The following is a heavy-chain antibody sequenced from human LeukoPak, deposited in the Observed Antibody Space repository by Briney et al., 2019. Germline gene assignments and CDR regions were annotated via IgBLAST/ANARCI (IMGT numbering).Heavy chain of an antibody. CDR1: GYTFTRYF. J-gene: IGHJ4*02. D-gene: IGHD2-15*01. CDR3: ARDQDSGGSCYDY. CDR2: INPSGGST. Sequence: GASVKVSCKASGYTFTRYFLHWVRQAPGQELEWMGIINPSGGSTRYAQKFQGRVTMTRDTSASTVYMELSSLRFEDTAVYFCARDQDSGGSCYDYWGQGALVTVSS. V-gene: IGHV1-46*01.